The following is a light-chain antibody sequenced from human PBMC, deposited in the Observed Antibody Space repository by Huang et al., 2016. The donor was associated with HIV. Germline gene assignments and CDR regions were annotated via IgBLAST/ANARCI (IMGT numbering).Light chain of an antibody. CDR1: QSLLHTNGYYY. J-gene: IGKJ5*01. V-gene: IGKV2-28*01. CDR2: LKS. Sequence: IVMTQSPLSLPVTPGEPASISCRSSQSLLHTNGYYYVDWYLQKPGQSPQLLIYLKSKRASGVPDRFSGGGSVIDFTLKISSVEAEDVGIYYCMQALQTPRTFGQGTRLEIK. CDR3: MQALQTPRT.